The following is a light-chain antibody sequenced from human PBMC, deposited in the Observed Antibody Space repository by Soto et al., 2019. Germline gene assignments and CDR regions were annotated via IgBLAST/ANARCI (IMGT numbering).Light chain of an antibody. CDR3: QQSYSTPPWT. V-gene: IGKV1-39*01. Sequence: DIPMTQSPSSLSASVGDRVTIACQANQDIGNYLNWVQQKPGKAPKLLIYDASSLQTGVPSRFSGSGSGTDFSLTISSLQPEDFATYYGQQSYSTPPWTFGQGTKVDIK. CDR2: DAS. CDR1: QDIGNY. J-gene: IGKJ1*01.